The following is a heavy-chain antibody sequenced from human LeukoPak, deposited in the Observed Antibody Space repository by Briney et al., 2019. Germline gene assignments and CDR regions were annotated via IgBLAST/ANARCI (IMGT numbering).Heavy chain of an antibody. CDR1: EFTFSTYW. CDR2: INSDGSST. Sequence: GGSLRLSCAASEFTFSTYWMHWVRQAPGRGLVWVSRINSDGSSTNYADSVKGRFTISRDNAKNTLYLQMKSLSTEDTAVYYCASGYSSDYGGNVYWGRGTLVTVSS. D-gene: IGHD4-23*01. J-gene: IGHJ4*02. V-gene: IGHV3-74*01. CDR3: ASGYSSDYGGNVY.